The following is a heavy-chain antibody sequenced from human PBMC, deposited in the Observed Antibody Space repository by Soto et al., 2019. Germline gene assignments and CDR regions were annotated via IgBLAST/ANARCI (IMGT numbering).Heavy chain of an antibody. J-gene: IGHJ6*02. CDR1: GYSFTSYW. Sequence: PVGSLKISCNGSGYSFTSYWIGWVRQMPWKGLEWMGIIYPGDSDTRYSPSFQGQVTISADKSISTAYLQWSSLKASDTAMYYCARLLPDPYYYYGMDVWGQGTTVTVSS. D-gene: IGHD2-15*01. CDR3: ARLLPDPYYYYGMDV. V-gene: IGHV5-51*01. CDR2: IYPGDSDT.